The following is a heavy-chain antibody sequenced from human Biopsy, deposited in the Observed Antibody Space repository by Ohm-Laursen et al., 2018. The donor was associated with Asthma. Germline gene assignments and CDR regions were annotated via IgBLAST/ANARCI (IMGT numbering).Heavy chain of an antibody. CDR1: GASITSSAYY. J-gene: IGHJ4*02. CDR3: ARHWNWGSFFDY. D-gene: IGHD7-27*01. Sequence: SDTLSLTCTVSGASITSSAYYWGWIRQPPGKGLEWIGSMYYGETTYYSPSLKSRVTISVDTSKNNFSLKLTSVTAADTAVFYCARHWNWGSFFDYWGQGMLVTVSS. CDR2: MYYGETT. V-gene: IGHV4-39*01.